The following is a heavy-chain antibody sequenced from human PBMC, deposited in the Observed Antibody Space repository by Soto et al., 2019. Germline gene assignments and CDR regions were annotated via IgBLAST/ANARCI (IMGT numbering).Heavy chain of an antibody. Sequence: EVQLVESGGGLVQPGGSLRLSCAASGFTFSSYSMNWVRQAPGKGLEWVSSISSSSSYIYYADSVKGRFTISRDNAKNAQYLQMNSRRAEDTAVYYCARDRRYYDMVTGYYIGDGDHPTYGMDVWGQGTTVTVSS. D-gene: IGHD3-9*01. CDR2: ISSSSSYI. V-gene: IGHV3-21*01. CDR1: GFTFSSYS. CDR3: ARDRRYYDMVTGYYIGDGDHPTYGMDV. J-gene: IGHJ6*02.